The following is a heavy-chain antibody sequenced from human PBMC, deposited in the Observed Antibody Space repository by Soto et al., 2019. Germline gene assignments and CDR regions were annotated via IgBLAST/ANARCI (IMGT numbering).Heavy chain of an antibody. J-gene: IGHJ1*01. V-gene: IGHV4-30-2*01. D-gene: IGHD5-12*01. Sequence: QLQLQESGSGLVKPSQTLSLTCAVSGGSISSGGYSWSWIRQPPGKGLEWIGYMYHSGSTYYNPSLKSPVTISVDRSKNQFSLKLSSVTAADTAVYYCARGSRGYSGYDYGYFQHWGQGTLVTVSS. CDR1: GGSISSGGYS. CDR3: ARGSRGYSGYDYGYFQH. CDR2: MYHSGST.